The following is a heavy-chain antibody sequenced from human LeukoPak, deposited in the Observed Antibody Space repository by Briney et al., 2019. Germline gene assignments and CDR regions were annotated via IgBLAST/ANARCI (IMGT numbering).Heavy chain of an antibody. J-gene: IGHJ4*02. V-gene: IGHV3-23*01. Sequence: GGSLRLSCAASGFTFSSYAMSWVRQAPGRGLEWVSSVDGGGGGTYYADSVKGRFTISRDNSKDTPYLQMNGLRAEDTAVYFCAKQSAGSAAWYSLHYDFWGQGTLVTVSS. CDR3: AKQSAGSAAWYSLHYDF. CDR1: GFTFSSYA. D-gene: IGHD6-13*01. CDR2: VDGGGGGT.